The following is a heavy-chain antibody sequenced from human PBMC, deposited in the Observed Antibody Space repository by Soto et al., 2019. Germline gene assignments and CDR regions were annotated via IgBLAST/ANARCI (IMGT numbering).Heavy chain of an antibody. J-gene: IGHJ4*02. CDR1: GGSISSGGYY. Sequence: QVQLQESGPGLVKPSQTLSLTCTVSGGSISSGGYYRSWIRQHPGKGLEWIGYIYYSGSTYYNPSLKSRVTISVDTSKNQFSLKLSSVTAADTAVYYCARNYYDILTGYPTAQFDYWGQGTLVTVSS. D-gene: IGHD3-9*01. CDR3: ARNYYDILTGYPTAQFDY. V-gene: IGHV4-31*03. CDR2: IYYSGST.